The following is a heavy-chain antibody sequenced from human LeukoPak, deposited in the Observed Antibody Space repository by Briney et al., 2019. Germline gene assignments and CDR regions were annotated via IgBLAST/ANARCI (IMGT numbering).Heavy chain of an antibody. V-gene: IGHV4-59*01. Sequence: PSETLSLTCTVSGGSISIYYWSWIRQPPGKGLEWIGYIYYSGSTNYNPSLKSRVTISVDTSKNQFSLKLSSVTAADTAVYYCARVSYSNYVDYWGQGTLVTVSS. CDR3: ARVSYSNYVDY. J-gene: IGHJ4*02. CDR2: IYYSGST. D-gene: IGHD4-11*01. CDR1: GGSISIYY.